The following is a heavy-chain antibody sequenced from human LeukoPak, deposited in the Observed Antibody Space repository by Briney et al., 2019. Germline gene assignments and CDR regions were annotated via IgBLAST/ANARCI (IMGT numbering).Heavy chain of an antibody. CDR3: ARDPYSSTWSYGMDV. Sequence: PGGSLRLSCEASGFTFSSYWMSWVRQAPGKGLEWVPNIKQDGSEEVYVDSVKGRFTISRDNAKNSLFLQMNTLRAEDTAVYYCARDPYSSTWSYGMDVWGQGTTVTVSS. J-gene: IGHJ6*02. CDR2: IKQDGSEE. CDR1: GFTFSSYW. V-gene: IGHV3-7*05. D-gene: IGHD6-6*01.